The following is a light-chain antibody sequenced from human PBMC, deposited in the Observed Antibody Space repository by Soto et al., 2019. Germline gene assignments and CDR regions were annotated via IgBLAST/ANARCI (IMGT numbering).Light chain of an antibody. V-gene: IGLV1-51*02. J-gene: IGLJ1*01. CDR1: SSNIGNNY. CDR3: GTWDSSLSAGV. CDR2: ENN. Sequence: QSVLTQPASGSAAPGRKVTISCSGSSSNIGNNYVSWYQQLPGTAPKLLIYENNKRPSGIPDRFSGSKSGTSATLGITGLQTGDEADYYCGTWDSSLSAGVFGTGTKVTVL.